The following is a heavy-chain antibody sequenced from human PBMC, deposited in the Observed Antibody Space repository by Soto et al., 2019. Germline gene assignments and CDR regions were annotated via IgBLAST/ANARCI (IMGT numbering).Heavy chain of an antibody. V-gene: IGHV3-30*18. J-gene: IGHJ4*02. CDR2: ISYDGSNK. CDR1: GFTFSSYG. CDR3: AKGSSSSWPLIDY. D-gene: IGHD6-13*01. Sequence: QVQLVESGGGVVQPGRSLRLSCAASGFTFSSYGMHWVRQAPGKGLEWVAVISYDGSNKYYADSVKGRFTISRDNSKNTLYLQMNSLRAEDTAVYYCAKGSSSSWPLIDYWGQGTLVTVSS.